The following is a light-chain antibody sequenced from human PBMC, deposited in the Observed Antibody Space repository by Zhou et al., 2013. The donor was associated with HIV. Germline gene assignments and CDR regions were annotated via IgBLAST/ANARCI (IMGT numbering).Light chain of an antibody. Sequence: EIVLTQSPATLSLSPGEGATLSCRASQSVGSSYLAWYQQKPGQAPRLLIYYTSSRATGIPDRFSGSGSGTDFTLTISRVEPEDIAVYYCQHYGSPYTFGQGTRLEIK. CDR1: QSVGSSY. CDR3: QHYGSPYT. J-gene: IGKJ2*01. CDR2: YTS. V-gene: IGKV3-20*01.